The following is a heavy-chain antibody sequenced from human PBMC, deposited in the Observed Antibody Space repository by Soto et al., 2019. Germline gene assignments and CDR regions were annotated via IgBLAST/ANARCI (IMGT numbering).Heavy chain of an antibody. CDR2: IWHDGRKT. CDR1: GFTFSDYG. J-gene: IGHJ4*02. D-gene: IGHD3-9*01. CDR3: SYDTFGDKDF. Sequence: GGSLRLSCAVSGFTFSDYGMHWVRQAPGKGLEWVALIWHDGRKTYYADSVKGRFTISRDNSKNTMYLQMNSLRDEDTAVYYCSYDTFGDKDFWGQGTPVTVSS. V-gene: IGHV3-33*01.